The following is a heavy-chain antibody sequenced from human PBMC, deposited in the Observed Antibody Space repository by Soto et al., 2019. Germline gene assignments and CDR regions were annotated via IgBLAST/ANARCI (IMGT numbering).Heavy chain of an antibody. CDR2: IYYSGST. Sequence: SETLSLTCTVSGGSISSYYWSWIRQPPGKGLEWIGYIYYSGSTNYNPSLKSRVTISVDTSKNQFSLKLSSVTAADTAVYYCAREGYDISGYYYNWFDPWGQGTLVTVSS. J-gene: IGHJ5*02. CDR1: GGSISSYY. D-gene: IGHD3-22*01. CDR3: AREGYDISGYYYNWFDP. V-gene: IGHV4-59*12.